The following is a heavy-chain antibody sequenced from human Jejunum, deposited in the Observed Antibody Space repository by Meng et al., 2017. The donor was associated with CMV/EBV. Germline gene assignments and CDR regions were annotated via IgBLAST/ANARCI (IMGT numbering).Heavy chain of an antibody. Sequence: SCKAFGYNFINYDIGGVRQAPGQGLEWMGWISAYNGNTNYAQKFQDRVTMITDRSTSTVFMEMRSLRSDDTAVYYCARGQKWLMDYWGQGALVTVSS. CDR3: ARGQKWLMDY. CDR2: ISAYNGNT. V-gene: IGHV1-18*01. D-gene: IGHD3-22*01. J-gene: IGHJ4*02. CDR1: GYNFINYD.